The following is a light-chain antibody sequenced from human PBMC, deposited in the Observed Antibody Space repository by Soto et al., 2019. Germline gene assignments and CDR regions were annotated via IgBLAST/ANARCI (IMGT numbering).Light chain of an antibody. CDR3: QSYDSSLSGYV. V-gene: IGLV1-40*01. CDR1: SSNIGAGYD. CDR2: GNS. J-gene: IGLJ1*01. Sequence: QSVLTQPPSVSGAPGQRVTISCNGSSSNIGAGYDVHWYQHLPGTAPKLLLYGNSNRPSGVPDRFSGSKSGTSASLAITGLQAEDEADYYCQSYDSSLSGYVFGTGPKVTVL.